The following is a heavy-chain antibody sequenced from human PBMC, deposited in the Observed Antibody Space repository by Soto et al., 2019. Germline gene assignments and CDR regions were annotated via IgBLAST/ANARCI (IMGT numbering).Heavy chain of an antibody. CDR3: ATRGYSYGFREVYYYYYMDV. CDR1: GYTFTSYA. D-gene: IGHD5-18*01. CDR2: INAGNGNT. J-gene: IGHJ6*03. Sequence: SVKVSCKASGYTFTSYAMHWARQEPGQRLEWMGWINAGNGNTKYSQKFQGRVTITRDTSASTAYMELSSLRSEDTAVYYCATRGYSYGFREVYYYYYMDVWGKGTTVTVSS. V-gene: IGHV1-3*01.